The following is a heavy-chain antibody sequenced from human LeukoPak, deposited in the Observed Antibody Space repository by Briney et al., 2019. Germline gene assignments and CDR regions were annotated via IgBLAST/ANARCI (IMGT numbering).Heavy chain of an antibody. Sequence: PSQTLSLTCTVSGGSISSGGYYWSGIRQHPGKGLEWIGYIYYSGSTYYNPSLKSRVTISVYTSRNQFSLKLSSVTAADTAVYYCARTHGNTAMGTDYWGQGTLVTVSS. CDR1: GGSISSGGYY. D-gene: IGHD5-18*01. J-gene: IGHJ4*02. CDR2: IYYSGST. V-gene: IGHV4-31*03. CDR3: ARTHGNTAMGTDY.